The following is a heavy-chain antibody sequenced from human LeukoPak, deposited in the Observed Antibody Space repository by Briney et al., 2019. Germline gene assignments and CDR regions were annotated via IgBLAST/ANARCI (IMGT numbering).Heavy chain of an antibody. CDR2: MKNDGSDK. Sequence: GGSLRLSCEASGFSFSSSWMTWVRQAPGKGLEWVATMKNDGSDKYYVDSVKGRFTLSRDNAKNSLYLQMNSLRVEDTAVYYCADLGYTDGGQGTLVTVSS. CDR1: GFSFSSSW. J-gene: IGHJ4*02. CDR3: ADLGYTD. V-gene: IGHV3-7*01. D-gene: IGHD2-15*01.